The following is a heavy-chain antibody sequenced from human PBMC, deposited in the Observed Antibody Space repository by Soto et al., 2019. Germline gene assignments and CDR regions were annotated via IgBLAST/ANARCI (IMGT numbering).Heavy chain of an antibody. D-gene: IGHD7-27*01. V-gene: IGHV4-30-4*01. Sequence: SETLSLTCSVSGDSISNLDYFWAWIRQPPGQALEYIGYIYKSATTYYNPSFESRVAISVGTSKSQFSLNVTSVTAADTAVYFCARGRYCLTGRCFPNWFDSWGQGALVTVSS. CDR3: ARGRYCLTGRCFPNWFDS. J-gene: IGHJ5*01. CDR2: IYKSATT. CDR1: GDSISNLDYF.